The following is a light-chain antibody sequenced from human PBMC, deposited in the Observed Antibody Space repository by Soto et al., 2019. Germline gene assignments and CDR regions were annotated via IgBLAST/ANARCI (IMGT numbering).Light chain of an antibody. Sequence: EIVLTQSPGTLSLSPGERATLSCRASQTVISNYLAWYLHKPGQTPRLLIYAASGRATDIPDRFGGSGSGADFTLTITRLDPEDFGVYYCQQYASSPITFGQGTRLEIK. CDR3: QQYASSPIT. CDR1: QTVISNY. V-gene: IGKV3-20*01. J-gene: IGKJ5*01. CDR2: AAS.